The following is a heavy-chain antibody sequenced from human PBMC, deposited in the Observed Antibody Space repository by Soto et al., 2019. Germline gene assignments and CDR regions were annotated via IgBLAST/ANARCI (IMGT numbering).Heavy chain of an antibody. V-gene: IGHV1-69*01. CDR3: ARGTLSCSGGSCYGGLDY. J-gene: IGHJ4*02. Sequence: QVQLVQSGAEVKKPGSSVKVSCKASGGTFSSYAISWVRQAPGQGLEWMGGIIPIFGTANYAQKFQGRVKITADESTSTAYMELSSLRSEDTAVYYCARGTLSCSGGSCYGGLDYWGQGTLVTVSS. CDR1: GGTFSSYA. D-gene: IGHD2-15*01. CDR2: IIPIFGTA.